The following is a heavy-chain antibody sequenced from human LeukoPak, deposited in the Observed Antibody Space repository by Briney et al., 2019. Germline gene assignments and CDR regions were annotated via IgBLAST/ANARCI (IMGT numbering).Heavy chain of an antibody. D-gene: IGHD3-3*01. Sequence: GGALRLSCAASGFTFSSYAMSWVRQAPGKGLEWVSAIRDSGSSTHYADSVKGRFTTSRDNSKNTLFLQMNSLRAEDTAIYYCAKVSYDFWSGFPYYYYGMDVWGQGTTVTVSS. CDR2: IRDSGSST. CDR3: AKVSYDFWSGFPYYYYGMDV. V-gene: IGHV3-23*01. J-gene: IGHJ6*02. CDR1: GFTFSSYA.